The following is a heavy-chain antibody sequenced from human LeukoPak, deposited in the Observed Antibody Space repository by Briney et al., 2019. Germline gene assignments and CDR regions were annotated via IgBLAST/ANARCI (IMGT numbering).Heavy chain of an antibody. D-gene: IGHD4-17*01. J-gene: IGHJ4*02. V-gene: IGHV3-23*01. CDR2: ISGSGGST. Sequence: GGSLRLSCAPSGITFSSFAMSWVRHTPGKGLEWVSAISGSGGSTYYADSVKGRFTISRDKSKNTLYLQRNSLRAEDTAVYYCAKVWYGDYEMYFDYWGQGTLVTVSS. CDR1: GITFSSFA. CDR3: AKVWYGDYEMYFDY.